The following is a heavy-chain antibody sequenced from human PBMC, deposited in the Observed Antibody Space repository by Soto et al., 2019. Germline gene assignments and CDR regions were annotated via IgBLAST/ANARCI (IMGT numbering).Heavy chain of an antibody. V-gene: IGHV1-3*01. CDR2: INAGNGNT. J-gene: IGHJ5*02. D-gene: IGHD3-22*01. CDR3: ARDAVGSSGYYSLSWFDP. CDR1: GYTFTSYA. Sequence: GASVKVSCKASGYTFTSYAMHWVRQAPGQRLEWMGWINAGNGNTKYSQKFQGRVTITRDTSASTAYMELSSLRSEDTAVYYCARDAVGSSGYYSLSWFDPWGQGTLVTVPQ.